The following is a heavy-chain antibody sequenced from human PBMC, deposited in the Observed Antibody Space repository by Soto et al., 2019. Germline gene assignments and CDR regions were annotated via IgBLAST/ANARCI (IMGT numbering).Heavy chain of an antibody. D-gene: IGHD3-16*02. V-gene: IGHV3-13*01. CDR3: ARMASYRYGHIYYYYYGMPV. CDR1: GFTFSSYD. Sequence: GGSLRLSCAASGFTFSSYDMHWVRQATGKGLEWVSAIGTAGDTYYPGSVKGRFTISRENAKNSLYLQMNSLRAGDTAVYYCARMASYRYGHIYYYYYGMPVCGPGTTVT. CDR2: IGTAGDT. J-gene: IGHJ6*02.